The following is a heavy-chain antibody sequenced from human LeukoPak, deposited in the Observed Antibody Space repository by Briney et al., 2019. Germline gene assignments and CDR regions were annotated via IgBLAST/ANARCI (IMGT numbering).Heavy chain of an antibody. CDR1: GGSISSSSYY. D-gene: IGHD3-16*02. Sequence: SETLSLTCTVSGGSISSSSYYWGWIRQPPGKGLEWIGSIYYSGSTYYNPSLKSRVTISVDTSKNQFSLKLSSVTAADTAVYYCARLDDAYDYVWGSYRYYFDHWGQGTLVTVSS. V-gene: IGHV4-39*01. CDR3: ARLDDAYDYVWGSYRYYFDH. CDR2: IYYSGST. J-gene: IGHJ4*02.